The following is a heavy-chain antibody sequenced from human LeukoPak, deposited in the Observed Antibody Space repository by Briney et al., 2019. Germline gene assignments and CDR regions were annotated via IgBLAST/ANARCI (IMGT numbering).Heavy chain of an antibody. CDR2: IYYSGST. J-gene: IGHJ5*02. Sequence: SETLSLTCTVSGGSISTYYWSWIRQPPGKGLEWIGYIYYSGSTNYNPSLKSRVSISVDTSKNQFSLKLSSVTAADTAVYYCGRKTFTSGSYLNWFDPWGQGTLVPVSS. D-gene: IGHD3-10*01. V-gene: IGHV4-59*08. CDR1: GGSISTYY. CDR3: GRKTFTSGSYLNWFDP.